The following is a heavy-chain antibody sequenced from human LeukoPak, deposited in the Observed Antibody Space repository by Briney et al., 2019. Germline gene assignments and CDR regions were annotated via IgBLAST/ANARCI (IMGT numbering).Heavy chain of an antibody. Sequence: SETLSLTCAVYGGSFSGYYWSWIRQPPGKGLEWGGEINHSGSTNYNPSLKSRVTISVDTSKNQFSLKLSSVTAADTAVYYCARAAGTIFIRFDYWGQGTLVTVSS. CDR2: INHSGST. CDR1: GGSFSGYY. CDR3: ARAAGTIFIRFDY. J-gene: IGHJ4*02. V-gene: IGHV4-34*01. D-gene: IGHD6-19*01.